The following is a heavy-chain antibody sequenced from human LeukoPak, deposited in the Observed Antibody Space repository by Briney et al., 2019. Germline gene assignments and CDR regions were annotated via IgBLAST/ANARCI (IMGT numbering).Heavy chain of an antibody. Sequence: GESLKISCKCSGYSFTSYWIGWVRQLPGKGLEWMGIIYPGDSDTRYSPSFQGEVTISADNSISPAYQQWSILNASHTAYYYSVRRISRTDFCSGYYPYDFDNWGPGNLVTASS. V-gene: IGHV5-51*01. CDR3: VRRISRTDFCSGYYPYDFDN. J-gene: IGHJ4*02. D-gene: IGHD3-3*01. CDR1: GYSFTSYW. CDR2: IYPGDSDT.